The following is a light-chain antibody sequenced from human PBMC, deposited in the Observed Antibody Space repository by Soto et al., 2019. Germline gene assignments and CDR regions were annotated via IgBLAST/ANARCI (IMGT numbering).Light chain of an antibody. CDR2: GAS. Sequence: EIVMTQSPATLSVSPGERATLSCRASQSVSSTLAWYQQKPGQAPRLLIYGASTRATGIPARFSGSGSGTEVTLTISSLQSTDVAVYYYQQYNNWPPWTFGQGTKVEIK. CDR3: QQYNNWPPWT. CDR1: QSVSST. V-gene: IGKV3-15*01. J-gene: IGKJ1*01.